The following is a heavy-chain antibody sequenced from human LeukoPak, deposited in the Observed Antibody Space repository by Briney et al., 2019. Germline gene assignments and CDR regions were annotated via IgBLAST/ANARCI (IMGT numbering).Heavy chain of an antibody. CDR3: TTGDPMVRGVLDY. Sequence: PRGSLRLSCAASAFTFSNAWMSWVRQAPGKGLEWVGRIKSKTDGGTTDYAAPVKGRFTISRDDSKNTLYLQMNSLKTEDTAVYYCTTGDPMVRGVLDYWGQGTLVTVSS. D-gene: IGHD3-10*01. CDR2: IKSKTDGGTT. V-gene: IGHV3-15*01. J-gene: IGHJ4*02. CDR1: AFTFSNAW.